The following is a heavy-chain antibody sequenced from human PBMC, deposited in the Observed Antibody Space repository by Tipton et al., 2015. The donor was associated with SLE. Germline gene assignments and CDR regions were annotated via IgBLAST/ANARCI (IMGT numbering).Heavy chain of an antibody. CDR2: INTDGSGR. V-gene: IGHV3-7*01. D-gene: IGHD2-21*02. CDR3: ADVGDLAP. J-gene: IGHJ4*02. Sequence: SLRLSCAASGFTFSNYGMSWVRQTPGKGLEWVASINTDGSGRYYVDSVKGRFTISRDNAKKSLYLQMNSLRVEDTAMYYCADVGDLAPRGQGTLVTVSS. CDR1: GFTFSNYG.